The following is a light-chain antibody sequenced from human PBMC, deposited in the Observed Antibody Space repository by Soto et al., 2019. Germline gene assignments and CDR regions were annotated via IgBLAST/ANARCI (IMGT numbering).Light chain of an antibody. V-gene: IGLV2-14*03. J-gene: IGLJ1*01. Sequence: QSVLTQPASVSGYPGQSITISCTGMSSDVGAYNYVSWYQQHPGKAPKLMLFDVSNRPSGVSNRFSGSKSGNTASLTISGLQAEDEADYYCSSYITSTTLQVFGTGTKVTVL. CDR3: SSYITSTTLQV. CDR1: SSDVGAYNY. CDR2: DVS.